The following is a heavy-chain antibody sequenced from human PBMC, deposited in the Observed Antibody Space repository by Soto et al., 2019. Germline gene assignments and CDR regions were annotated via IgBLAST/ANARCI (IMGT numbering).Heavy chain of an antibody. D-gene: IGHD6-19*01. V-gene: IGHV3-23*01. CDR3: AKGGSSGWFYFDF. CDR1: GFTFGTYA. Sequence: GGSLRHSCAASGFTFGTYAMNWGRQAPGKGLGWVSSTPGSGGSAYYADSVRGRFTISRDNSKNTVYLQLDSLRPEDSAIYYCAKGGSSGWFYFDFWGQGTQVNVFS. J-gene: IGHJ4*02. CDR2: TPGSGGSA.